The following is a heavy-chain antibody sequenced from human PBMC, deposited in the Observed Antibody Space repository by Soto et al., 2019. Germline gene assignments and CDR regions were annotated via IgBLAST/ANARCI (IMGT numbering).Heavy chain of an antibody. D-gene: IGHD3-3*01. CDR3: ARGRITIFGVVIIPRYYMDV. Sequence: PSETLSLTCAVYGGSFSGYYWSWIRQPPGKGLEWIGEINHSGSTNYNPSLKSRVTISVDTSKNQFSLKLSSVTAADTAVYYCARGRITIFGVVIIPRYYMDVWGKGTTVTVSS. J-gene: IGHJ6*03. V-gene: IGHV4-34*01. CDR1: GGSFSGYY. CDR2: INHSGST.